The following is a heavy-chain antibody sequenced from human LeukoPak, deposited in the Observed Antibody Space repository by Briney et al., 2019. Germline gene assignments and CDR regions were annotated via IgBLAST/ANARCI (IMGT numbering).Heavy chain of an antibody. CDR1: GGSISSYY. CDR2: IYYSGST. Sequence: PSETLSLTCTVSGGSISSYYWSWLRQPPGKGLEWIGYIYYSGSTSYNPSLKSRVTMSVDTSKNQFSLKLSSVTAADTAVYYCARDLRGGVGATFTFDYWGQGTLVTVSS. J-gene: IGHJ4*02. CDR3: ARDLRGGVGATFTFDY. V-gene: IGHV4-59*01. D-gene: IGHD1-26*01.